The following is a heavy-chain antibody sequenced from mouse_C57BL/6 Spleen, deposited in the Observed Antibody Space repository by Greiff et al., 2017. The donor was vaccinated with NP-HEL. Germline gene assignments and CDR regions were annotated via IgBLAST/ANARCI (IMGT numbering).Heavy chain of an antibody. Sequence: EVQLQQSGPELVKPGDSVKISCKASGYSFTGYFMNWVMQSHGKSLEWIGRINPYNGGTFYNQKFKGKATLTVDKSSSTSHMELRSLTSEDSAVYYCARGRYYGSSYDAMDYWGQGTSVTVSS. D-gene: IGHD1-1*01. J-gene: IGHJ4*01. V-gene: IGHV1-20*01. CDR2: INPYNGGT. CDR3: ARGRYYGSSYDAMDY. CDR1: GYSFTGYF.